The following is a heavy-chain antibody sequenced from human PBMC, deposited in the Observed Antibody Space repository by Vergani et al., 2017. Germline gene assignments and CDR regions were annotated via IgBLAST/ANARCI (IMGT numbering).Heavy chain of an antibody. CDR2: INPSGGST. D-gene: IGHD2-2*01. CDR1: GYTFTSYY. V-gene: IGHV1-46*03. Sequence: QVQLVQSGAEVKKPGASVKVSCKASGYTFTSYYMHWVRQAPGQGLEWMGIINPSGGSTSYAQKFQGRVTMTRDTSTSTVYMELSSLRSEDTAVYYCARALGYCSSTSCYGGNYDLGPLRYWGQATLVTVSS. J-gene: IGHJ4*02. CDR3: ARALGYCSSTSCYGGNYDLGPLRY.